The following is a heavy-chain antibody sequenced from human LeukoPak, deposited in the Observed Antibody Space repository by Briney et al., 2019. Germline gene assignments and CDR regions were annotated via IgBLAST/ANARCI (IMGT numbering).Heavy chain of an antibody. CDR3: AKDRGGRWEGGPLWLFGAFDI. CDR1: GFTFSNYA. Sequence: GGSLRLSCAASGFTFSNYAMTWVRQAPGKGLGWVSSIRGNGGNTYYADSVKGRFTNFRDNSKSTPYLQMNSPRAEDTAVYYCAKDRGGRWEGGPLWLFGAFDIWGQGTMVTVSS. V-gene: IGHV3-23*01. J-gene: IGHJ3*02. D-gene: IGHD5-18*01. CDR2: IRGNGGNT.